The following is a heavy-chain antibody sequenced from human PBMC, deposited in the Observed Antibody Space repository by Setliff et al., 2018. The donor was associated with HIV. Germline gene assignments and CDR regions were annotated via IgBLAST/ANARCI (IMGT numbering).Heavy chain of an antibody. D-gene: IGHD1-20*01. J-gene: IGHJ4*02. Sequence: SETLSLTCTVSGGSIGSGGYHWSWIRQSAGKGLEWIGHVHTSGSTDYNPSLKSRVTISMDTSKNQFSLKLGSVTAADTAVYYCAKRYFPGAAYFDSWGQGTLVTVSS. CDR1: GGSIGSGGYH. CDR3: AKRYFPGAAYFDS. V-gene: IGHV4-61*09. CDR2: VHTSGST.